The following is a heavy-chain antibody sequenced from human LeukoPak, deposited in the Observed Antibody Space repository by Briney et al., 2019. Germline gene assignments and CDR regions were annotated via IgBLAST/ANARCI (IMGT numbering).Heavy chain of an antibody. CDR2: ISDSGGST. Sequence: PGGSLRLSCAASGFTFSSYAMSWVRQAPGKGLEWVSAISDSGGSTYYADSVKGRFTISRDNSKNTLYLQMNRLRAEDTAVYYCAKDKVGVVPAAIFYFDYWGQGTMVTDSS. CDR3: AKDKVGVVPAAIFYFDY. V-gene: IGHV3-23*01. D-gene: IGHD2-2*01. J-gene: IGHJ4*02. CDR1: GFTFSSYA.